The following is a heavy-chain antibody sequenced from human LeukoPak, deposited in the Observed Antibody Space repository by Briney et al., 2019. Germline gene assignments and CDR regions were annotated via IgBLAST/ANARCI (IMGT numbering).Heavy chain of an antibody. CDR1: GGTSSSYA. J-gene: IGHJ6*03. CDR3: ARATANWGTFDYYYYMDV. Sequence: GSSVKVSCKASGGTSSSYAISWVRQAPGQGLEWMGGIIPIFGTANYAQKFQGRVTITTDESTSTAYMELSSLRSEDTAVYYCARATANWGTFDYYYYMDVWGKGTTVTVSS. CDR2: IIPIFGTA. D-gene: IGHD7-27*01. V-gene: IGHV1-69*05.